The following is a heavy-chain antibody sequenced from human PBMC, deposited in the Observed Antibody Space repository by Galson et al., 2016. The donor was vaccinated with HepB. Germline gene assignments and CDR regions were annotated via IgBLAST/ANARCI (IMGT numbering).Heavy chain of an antibody. CDR1: GISFNEFA. Sequence: SLRLSCAVSGISFNEFAMSWVRQAPGKGLEWVSGPNGGGASTFYADSVRGRFTVSRDNSKNTVFLQMNSLRLENTALHYCAKGRSRCRYGNCYSPSDALDVWGRGTLVTVSS. D-gene: IGHD2-15*01. CDR2: PNGGGAST. V-gene: IGHV3-23*01. CDR3: AKGRSRCRYGNCYSPSDALDV. J-gene: IGHJ3*01.